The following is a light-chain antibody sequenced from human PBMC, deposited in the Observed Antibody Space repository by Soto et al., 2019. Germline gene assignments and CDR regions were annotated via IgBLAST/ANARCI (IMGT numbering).Light chain of an antibody. V-gene: IGKV3-15*01. J-gene: IGKJ1*01. Sequence: EIVMTQSPATLSVSPGERATLSCRASQSVSSNLAWYQQKPGQAPRLLIYGASTRATAIPARFSGSGSGTEFPLTLSSLQSEDFAVYYCQQYNNWPVTFGQGTKVEI. CDR3: QQYNNWPVT. CDR2: GAS. CDR1: QSVSSN.